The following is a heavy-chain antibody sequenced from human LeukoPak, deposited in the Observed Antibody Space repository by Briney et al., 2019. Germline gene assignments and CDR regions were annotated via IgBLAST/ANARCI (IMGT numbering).Heavy chain of an antibody. Sequence: ASVKVSCKASGYTFTGYYMHWVRQAPGQGLEWMGRINPNSGGTNYAQKFQGRVTMTRDTSISTAYMELSRLRSDDTAVYYCAGWDSSGYYYLDAFDIWGQGTMVTVSS. CDR1: GYTFTGYY. CDR3: AGWDSSGYYYLDAFDI. CDR2: INPNSGGT. D-gene: IGHD3-22*01. V-gene: IGHV1-2*06. J-gene: IGHJ3*02.